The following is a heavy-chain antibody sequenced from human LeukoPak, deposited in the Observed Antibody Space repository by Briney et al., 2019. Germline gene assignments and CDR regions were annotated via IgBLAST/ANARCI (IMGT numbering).Heavy chain of an antibody. CDR3: ARSRVSVVVIIFDY. J-gene: IGHJ4*02. Sequence: APVKVSCKASGYTFTGYYMHWVRQAPGQGLEWMGWINPNSGGTNYAQKFQGRVTVTRDTSISTAYMELSRLRSDDTAVYYCARSRVSVVVIIFDYWGQGTLVTVSS. CDR1: GYTFTGYY. D-gene: IGHD2-2*01. V-gene: IGHV1-2*02. CDR2: INPNSGGT.